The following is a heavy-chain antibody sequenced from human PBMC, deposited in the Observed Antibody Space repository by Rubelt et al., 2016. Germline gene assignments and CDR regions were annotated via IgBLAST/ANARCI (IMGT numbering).Heavy chain of an antibody. J-gene: IGHJ6*02. V-gene: IGHV1-69*06. D-gene: IGHD2-15*01. Sequence: QVQLVQSGAEVKKPGASVKVSCKASGGTFSSYAISWVRQAPGQGLEWMGGIIPIFGTANYAQKFQDRVTITADKSTSTVYMELTSLRSEDTAVYYCYLRQTAANPAEDSFFNGMDVWGQGTTVTVSS. CDR1: GGTFSSYA. CDR3: YLRQTAANPAEDSFFNGMDV. CDR2: IIPIFGTA.